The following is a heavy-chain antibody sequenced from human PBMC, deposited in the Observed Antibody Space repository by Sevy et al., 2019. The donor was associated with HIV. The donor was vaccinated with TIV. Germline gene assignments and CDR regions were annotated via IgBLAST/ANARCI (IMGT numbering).Heavy chain of an antibody. Sequence: GGSLRLSCGASGFIFNSYWMTWVRQAPGKGLEWVGRIKSKTDGGTTDYAAPVKGRFTFSRDDSKNMLYLQMNSLKAEDTAVYYCTTDPYYYGSGTQPYFDYWGQGTLVTVSS. CDR2: IKSKTDGGTT. J-gene: IGHJ4*02. D-gene: IGHD3-10*01. V-gene: IGHV3-15*05. CDR3: TTDPYYYGSGTQPYFDY. CDR1: GFIFNSYW.